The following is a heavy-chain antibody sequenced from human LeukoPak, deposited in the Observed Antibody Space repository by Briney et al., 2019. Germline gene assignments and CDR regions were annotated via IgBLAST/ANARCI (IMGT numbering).Heavy chain of an antibody. Sequence: GGSLRLSCAASGFTFSSYTMNWVRQAPGKGLEGVSSITSSSSYIYYADSVKGRFTISRDNAKNSLYLQMNSLRAEDTAVYYCARDEYSSSFNWCDPWGQGTLVTVSS. CDR3: ARDEYSSSFNWCDP. J-gene: IGHJ5*02. CDR2: ITSSSSYI. CDR1: GFTFSSYT. V-gene: IGHV3-21*01. D-gene: IGHD6-6*01.